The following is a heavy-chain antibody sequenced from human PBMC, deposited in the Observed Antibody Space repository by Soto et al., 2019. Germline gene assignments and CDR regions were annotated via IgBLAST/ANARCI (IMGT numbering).Heavy chain of an antibody. D-gene: IGHD2-2*01. CDR3: ARDQYCSSTSCYVGAFDI. CDR1: GFTFSDYY. Sequence: QVQLVESGGGLVKPGGSLRLSCAASGFTFSDYYMSWIRQAPGKGLEWVSYISSSGSTIYYADSVKGRFTISRDNAKNSLYLQMNSLRAEDTAVYYCARDQYCSSTSCYVGAFDIWGQGTMVTVSS. V-gene: IGHV3-11*01. J-gene: IGHJ3*02. CDR2: ISSSGSTI.